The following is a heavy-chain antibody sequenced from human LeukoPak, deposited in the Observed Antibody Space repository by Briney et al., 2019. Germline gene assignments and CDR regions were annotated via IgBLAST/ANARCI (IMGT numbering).Heavy chain of an antibody. J-gene: IGHJ4*02. CDR1: GITFSSYS. Sequence: GGSLRLSCAASGITFSSYSMNWVRQAPGKGLEWVSSISSSSDYIYYADSVKGRFTISRDNAKNSLYLQMNSLRAEDTAVYYCAKAFDDFWSGPRFSYFDYWGQGTLVTVSS. V-gene: IGHV3-21*04. CDR2: ISSSSDYI. D-gene: IGHD3-3*01. CDR3: AKAFDDFWSGPRFSYFDY.